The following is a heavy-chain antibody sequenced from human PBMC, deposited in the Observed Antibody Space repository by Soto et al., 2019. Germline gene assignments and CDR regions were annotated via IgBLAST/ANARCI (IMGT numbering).Heavy chain of an antibody. J-gene: IGHJ4*02. V-gene: IGHV4-31*03. CDR2: IFYTGSI. CDR1: GGSLSTGAYY. Sequence: SETLSLTCSVFGGSLSTGAYYWSWIRQHPGKGLEWIGYIFYTGSIYNSPSLKSRLYISIDTSKNQFSLRLSSVTAADSAMYYCARANRYPPSHGTIDSWGQGTLVTGAS. CDR3: ARANRYPPSHGTIDS. D-gene: IGHD3-9*01.